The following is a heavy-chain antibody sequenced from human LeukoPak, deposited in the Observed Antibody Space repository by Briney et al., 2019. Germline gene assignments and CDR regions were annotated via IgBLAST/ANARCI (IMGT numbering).Heavy chain of an antibody. J-gene: IGHJ3*02. D-gene: IGHD5-12*01. CDR2: ISSNGGST. V-gene: IGHV3-64*01. CDR1: GFTFSSYA. CDR3: ARVRHSGYVGDAFDI. Sequence: PGGSLRLSCAASGFTFSSYAMHWVRQAPGKGLEYVSAISSNGGSTYYANSVKGRFTISRDNSKNTLYLQMGSLRAEDMAVYYCARVRHSGYVGDAFDIWGQGTIVTVSS.